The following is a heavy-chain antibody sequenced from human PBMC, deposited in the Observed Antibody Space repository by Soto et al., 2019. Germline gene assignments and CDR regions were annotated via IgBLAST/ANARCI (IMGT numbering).Heavy chain of an antibody. CDR3: ARDQAAGGTISRYFQD. J-gene: IGHJ1*01. V-gene: IGHV3-23*01. Sequence: GGSLRLSCEASGFTFSSYAMSWVRQAPGKGLEWVSGISGGGSTTYYADSVKGRFTISRANSKNTLYLQVNSLRAEDTAVYYCARDQAAGGTISRYFQDWGQGTLVTVSS. CDR1: GFTFSSYA. D-gene: IGHD6-13*01. CDR2: ISGGGSTT.